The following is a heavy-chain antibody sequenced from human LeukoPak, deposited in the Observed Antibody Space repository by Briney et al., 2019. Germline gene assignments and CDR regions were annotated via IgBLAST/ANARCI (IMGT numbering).Heavy chain of an antibody. CDR3: ARGPYCSGGSCYSWVDY. CDR2: INHSEIT. J-gene: IGHJ4*02. D-gene: IGHD2-15*01. V-gene: IGHV4-39*07. CDR1: GGSVSSSNNY. Sequence: SETLSLTCTVSGGSVSSSNNYWGWIRQPPGKGQEWTGEINHSEITNYNPFLKRRVTISVDMSKNQFSLKLSSVTAADTAVYYCARGPYCSGGSCYSWVDYWGEGTLVTVSS.